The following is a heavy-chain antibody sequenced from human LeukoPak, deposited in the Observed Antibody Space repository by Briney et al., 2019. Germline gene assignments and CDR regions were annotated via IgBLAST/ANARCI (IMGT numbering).Heavy chain of an antibody. V-gene: IGHV3-48*01. D-gene: IGHD4-11*01. Sequence: GGSLRLSCAASGFTFSSYSMNWVRQAPGMGLEWISYISGSGFTIHYADSVKGRFTISRDNAKNSLYLQMNSLRAEDTAVYYCVRGVPKTSYYYYYMDVWGKGTTVTISS. J-gene: IGHJ6*03. CDR3: VRGVPKTSYYYYYMDV. CDR1: GFTFSSYS. CDR2: ISGSGFTI.